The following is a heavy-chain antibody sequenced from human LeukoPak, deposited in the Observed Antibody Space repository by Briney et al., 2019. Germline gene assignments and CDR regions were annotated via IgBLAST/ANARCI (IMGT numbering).Heavy chain of an antibody. J-gene: IGHJ4*02. Sequence: SETLSLTCTVSGGSNSSSSYYWGWIRQPPGKGLEWIGSIYYSGSTYYNPSLKSRVTISVDTSKNQFSLKLSSVTAADTAVYYCARSRDGYNYEVDYWGQGTLVTVSS. D-gene: IGHD5-24*01. CDR3: ARSRDGYNYEVDY. V-gene: IGHV4-39*07. CDR2: IYYSGST. CDR1: GGSNSSSSYY.